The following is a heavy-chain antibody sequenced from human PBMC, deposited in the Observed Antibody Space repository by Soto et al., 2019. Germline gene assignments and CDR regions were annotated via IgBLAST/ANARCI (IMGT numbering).Heavy chain of an antibody. J-gene: IGHJ5*02. V-gene: IGHV4-4*07. CDR1: GASMNSYH. CDR3: ARDQGVAAAGITWFDP. CDR2: IHSSGST. D-gene: IGHD6-13*01. Sequence: SETLSLTCTVTGASMNSYHWSWIRQPAGKGLEWIGHIHSSGSTNYNPSLKSRVTMSVDTSKNQFSLRLMSLTAADTAVYYCARDQGVAAAGITWFDPWGQGSLVTVSS.